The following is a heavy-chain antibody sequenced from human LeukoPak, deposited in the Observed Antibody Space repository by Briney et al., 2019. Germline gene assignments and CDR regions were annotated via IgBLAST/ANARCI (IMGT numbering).Heavy chain of an antibody. CDR2: IYYSGST. Sequence: KPSETLSLTCTVSGGSISSYYWSWIRQPPGKGLEWIGYIYYSGSTNYNPSPKSRVTISVDTSKDQFSLKLSSVTAADTAVYYCARLHLLRYFDWFPKADDAFDIWGQGTMVTVSS. CDR3: ARLHLLRYFDWFPKADDAFDI. CDR1: GGSISSYY. J-gene: IGHJ3*02. D-gene: IGHD3-9*01. V-gene: IGHV4-59*08.